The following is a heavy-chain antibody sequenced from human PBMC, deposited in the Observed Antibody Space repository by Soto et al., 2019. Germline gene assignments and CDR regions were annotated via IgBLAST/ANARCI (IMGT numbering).Heavy chain of an antibody. CDR3: ARDLSPAKKYYYYGMDV. J-gene: IGHJ6*02. V-gene: IGHV3-33*01. CDR2: IWYDGSNK. CDR1: XXXXXSYX. Sequence: QVQLVESGGGVVQPGRSLRLSXXASXXXXXSYXMXXXXXAPXXXLEXVXVIWYDGSNKYYADSVKGRFTISRDNSKNTLYLQMNSLRAEDTAVYYCARDLSPAKKYYYYGMDVWGQGTTVTVSS.